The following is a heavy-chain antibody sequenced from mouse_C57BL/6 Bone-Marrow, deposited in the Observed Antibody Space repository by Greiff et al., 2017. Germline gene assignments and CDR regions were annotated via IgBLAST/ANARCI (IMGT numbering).Heavy chain of an antibody. CDR1: GFSLTSYG. D-gene: IGHD1-1*01. CDR2: IWRGGST. J-gene: IGHJ4*01. V-gene: IGHV2-5*01. CDR3: AKTPPYYYEDYYAMDY. Sequence: QVQLQQSGPGLVQPSQSLSITCTVSGFSLTSYGVHWVRQSPGKGLEWLGVIWRGGSTDYTAAFMSGLSITKDNSKSPVFFNMNSLQADDTAIYYCAKTPPYYYEDYYAMDYWGQGTSVTVSS.